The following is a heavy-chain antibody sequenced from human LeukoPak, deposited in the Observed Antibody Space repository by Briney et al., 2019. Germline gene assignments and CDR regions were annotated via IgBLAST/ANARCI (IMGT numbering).Heavy chain of an antibody. CDR1: GFTVSSNY. V-gene: IGHV3-66*01. CDR3: ARGPYSYDSSGAFDI. J-gene: IGHJ3*02. CDR2: IYSGGST. Sequence: GGSLRLSCAASGFTVSSNYMSWVRQAPGKGLEWVSVIYSGGSTYYADSVKGRFTISRDNSKNTLYLQMNSLRAEDTAVYFCARGPYSYDSSGAFDIWGQGTMVTVSS. D-gene: IGHD3-22*01.